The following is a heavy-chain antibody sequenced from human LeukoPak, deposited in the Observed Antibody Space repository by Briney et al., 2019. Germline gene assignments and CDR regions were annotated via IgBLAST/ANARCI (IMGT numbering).Heavy chain of an antibody. D-gene: IGHD6-13*01. CDR1: GVSISSYY. CDR3: ARSLGIAAAEYYFDY. J-gene: IGHJ4*02. V-gene: IGHV4-59*01. CDR2: IYYSGST. Sequence: SETLSLTCTVSGVSISSYYWSWIRQPPGKGLEWMGYIYYSGSTNYNPSLKSRVTISVDTSKNQFSLKLSSVTAADTAVYYCARSLGIAAAEYYFDYWGQGTLVTVSS.